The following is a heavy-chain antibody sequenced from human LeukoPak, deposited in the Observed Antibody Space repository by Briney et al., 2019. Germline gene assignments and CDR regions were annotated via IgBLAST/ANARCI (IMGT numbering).Heavy chain of an antibody. CDR2: INGSGGST. CDR1: GFTFSSYA. Sequence: GGSLRLSCAASGFTFSSYAMSWVRQAPGKGLEWVSDINGSGGSTYYADSVKGRFTISRDNSKNTLYLQMNSLRAEDTAVYYCARTVQLERPVPLRNYYYMDVWGKGTTVTISS. J-gene: IGHJ6*03. CDR3: ARTVQLERPVPLRNYYYMDV. D-gene: IGHD1-1*01. V-gene: IGHV3-23*01.